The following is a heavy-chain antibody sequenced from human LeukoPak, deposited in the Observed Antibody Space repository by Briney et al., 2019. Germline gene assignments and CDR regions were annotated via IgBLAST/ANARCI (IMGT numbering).Heavy chain of an antibody. V-gene: IGHV3-9*01. CDR2: ISWNSGSI. CDR3: AKDYYSSSLGAFDI. J-gene: IGHJ3*02. D-gene: IGHD6-13*01. Sequence: GGFLSLSCAASGFTFDDYAMHWVRLAPGKGLEWVSGISWNSGSIGYADSVKGRFTISRDNAKNSLYLQMNSLRAEDTALYYCAKDYYSSSLGAFDIWGQGTMVTVSS. CDR1: GFTFDDYA.